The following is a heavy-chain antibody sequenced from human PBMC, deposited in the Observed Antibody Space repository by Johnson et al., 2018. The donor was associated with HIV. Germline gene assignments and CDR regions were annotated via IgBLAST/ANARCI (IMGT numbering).Heavy chain of an antibody. J-gene: IGHJ3*02. CDR1: GFTFSSYG. D-gene: IGHD3-22*01. V-gene: IGHV3-30*18. Sequence: QVRLVESGGGVVQPGRSLRLSCAASGFTFSSYGMHWVRQAPGKGLEWVAVISYDVSNKYYADSVKGRFTISRDNAKNSLYLQMNSLRAEDTALYYCAKDMNYYDSSWDDAFDIWGQGTMVTVSS. CDR2: ISYDVSNK. CDR3: AKDMNYYDSSWDDAFDI.